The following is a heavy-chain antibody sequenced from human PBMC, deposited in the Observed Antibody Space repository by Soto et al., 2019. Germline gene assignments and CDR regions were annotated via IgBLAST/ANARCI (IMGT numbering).Heavy chain of an antibody. CDR2: INPSGGYT. J-gene: IGHJ6*02. V-gene: IGHV1-46*01. CDR3: ASGGTTVTTNSYYYYGMDV. D-gene: IGHD4-17*01. CDR1: GYSFSSYY. Sequence: ASVKVSCKASGYSFSSYYMHWVRQAPGQGLEWMGIINPSGGYTTYAQKFQGRVTITADKSTSTAYMELSSLRSEDTAVYYCASGGTTVTTNSYYYYGMDVWGQGTTVTVSS.